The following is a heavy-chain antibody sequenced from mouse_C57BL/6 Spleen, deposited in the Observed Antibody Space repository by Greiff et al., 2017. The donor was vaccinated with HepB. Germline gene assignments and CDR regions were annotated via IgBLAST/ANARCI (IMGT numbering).Heavy chain of an antibody. J-gene: IGHJ2*01. Sequence: QVQLQQPGAELVKPGASVKLSCKASGYTFTSYWMHWVKQRPGQGLEWIGMIHPNSGSTNYNEKFKSKATLTVDKSSSTAYMQLSSLTSEDSAVYYCARRDYDYDGPPDYWGQGTTLTVSS. CDR2: IHPNSGST. V-gene: IGHV1-64*01. CDR3: ARRDYDYDGPPDY. D-gene: IGHD2-4*01. CDR1: GYTFTSYW.